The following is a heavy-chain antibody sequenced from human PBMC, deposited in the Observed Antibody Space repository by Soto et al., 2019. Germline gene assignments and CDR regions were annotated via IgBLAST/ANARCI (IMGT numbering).Heavy chain of an antibody. CDR3: ARVDSSGSYFDS. J-gene: IGHJ4*02. CDR2: IYYTGST. V-gene: IGHV4-61*08. D-gene: IGHD3-22*01. CDR1: GGSISSGGYS. Sequence: PXXTLSITCAVSGGSISSGGYSWSWLRQPPGKGLEWIAYIYYTGSTNYTPSLKSRVTLSADTSKNQFSLKLSSVTAADTAMYYCARVDSSGSYFDSWGQGTLVTVSS.